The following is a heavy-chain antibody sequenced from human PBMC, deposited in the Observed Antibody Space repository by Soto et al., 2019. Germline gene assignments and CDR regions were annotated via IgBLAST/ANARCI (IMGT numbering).Heavy chain of an antibody. Sequence: SVKVSCKASGGTFSSYAISWVRQAPGQGLEWMGGIIPIFGTANYAQKFQGRVTITADESTSTAYMELSSLRSEDTAVYYCARDSGHYYDSSGYYYVGYFDYWGQ. CDR2: IIPIFGTA. CDR1: GGTFSSYA. D-gene: IGHD3-22*01. J-gene: IGHJ4*03. CDR3: ARDSGHYYDSSGYYYVGYFDY. V-gene: IGHV1-69*13.